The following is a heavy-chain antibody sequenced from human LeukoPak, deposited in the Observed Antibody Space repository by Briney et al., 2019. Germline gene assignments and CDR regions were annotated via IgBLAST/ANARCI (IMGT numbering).Heavy chain of an antibody. J-gene: IGHJ4*02. V-gene: IGHV3-74*01. CDR1: GFTFSNYW. Sequence: GGSLRLSCAVSGFTFSNYWMHWVLQAPGKGLVWVSRTNSDGSSTSYADSVKGRFTISRDNAKNTLYLQMNSLRAEDTAVYYCARVSPLHRGFDYWGQGTLVTVSS. CDR2: TNSDGSST. CDR3: ARVSPLHRGFDY.